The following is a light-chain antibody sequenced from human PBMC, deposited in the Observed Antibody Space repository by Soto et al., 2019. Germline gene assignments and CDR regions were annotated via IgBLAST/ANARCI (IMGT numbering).Light chain of an antibody. J-gene: IGKJ4*01. Sequence: EIVLTQSPGTLSLSPGGRATLSCRASQSVRSSYLAWYQQRPGQAPRLLIFGASFRAPGIPDRFSGSGSGTDFTLTISRLEPEDFAVYYCQHYGSPLTFGGGTKVEIK. CDR2: GAS. CDR3: QHYGSPLT. V-gene: IGKV3-20*01. CDR1: QSVRSSY.